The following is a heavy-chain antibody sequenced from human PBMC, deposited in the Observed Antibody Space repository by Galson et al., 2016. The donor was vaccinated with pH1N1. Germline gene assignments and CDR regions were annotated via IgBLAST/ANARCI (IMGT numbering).Heavy chain of an antibody. CDR2: INHSEKT. J-gene: IGHJ4*02. Sequence: ETLSLTCAVYGGPFSAYYWSWVRQPPGKGLEWIGEINHSEKTNYNPSLKSRVTISGDTSKKQFSPRLSSVTAADTAVYYCAADYSSSWYDPFDFWGLGTLVIVSS. CDR1: GGPFSAYY. D-gene: IGHD6-13*01. V-gene: IGHV4-34*01. CDR3: AADYSSSWYDPFDF.